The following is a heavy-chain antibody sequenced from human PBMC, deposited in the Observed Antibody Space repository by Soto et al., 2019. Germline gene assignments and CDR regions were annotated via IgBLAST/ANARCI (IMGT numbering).Heavy chain of an antibody. Sequence: GSLRLSCAASGFTFSSYGMHWVRQAPGKGLEWVAVISYDGSNKYYADSVKGRFTISRDNSKNTLYLQMNSLRAEDTAVYYCAKAGYFDWLVYYYYGMDVWGQGTTVTVSS. V-gene: IGHV3-30*18. CDR2: ISYDGSNK. CDR1: GFTFSSYG. J-gene: IGHJ6*02. CDR3: AKAGYFDWLVYYYYGMDV. D-gene: IGHD3-9*01.